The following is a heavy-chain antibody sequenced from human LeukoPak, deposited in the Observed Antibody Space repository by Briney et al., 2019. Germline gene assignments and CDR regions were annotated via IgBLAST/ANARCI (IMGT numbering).Heavy chain of an antibody. J-gene: IGHJ5*02. CDR1: GGSISSGGYY. Sequence: PSQTLSLTCTVSGGSISSGGYYWSWIRQHPGKGLEWIGYIYYSGSTYYNPSLKSRVTISVDRSKNQFSLKLSSVTAADTAVYYCAREGPTYWFDPWGQGTLVTVSS. CDR3: AREGPTYWFDP. CDR2: IYYSGST. D-gene: IGHD2-21*01. V-gene: IGHV4-31*03.